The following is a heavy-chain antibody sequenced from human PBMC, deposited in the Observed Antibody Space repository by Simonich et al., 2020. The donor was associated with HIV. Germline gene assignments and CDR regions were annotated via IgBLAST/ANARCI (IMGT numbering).Heavy chain of an antibody. V-gene: IGHV5-51*01. CDR2: NYPGYSDT. Sequence: EVQLVQSGAEVKKPGESLKISCKGSGYSFTSYWIGWGRPMPGKGLEWMGHNYPGYSDTRYSPSFQGQVTIPADKSISTAYLQWSSLKASDTAMYYCARRPMVVKAYYFDYWGQGTLVTVSS. D-gene: IGHD2-15*01. CDR3: ARRPMVVKAYYFDY. J-gene: IGHJ4*02. CDR1: GYSFTSYW.